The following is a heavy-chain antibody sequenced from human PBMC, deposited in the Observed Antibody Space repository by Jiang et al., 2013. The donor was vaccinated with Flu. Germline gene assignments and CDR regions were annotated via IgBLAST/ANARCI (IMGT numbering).Heavy chain of an antibody. D-gene: IGHD6-19*01. Sequence: GLVWVSRINSDGSSTSYADSVKGRFTISRDNAKNTLYLQMNSLRAEDTAVYYCARDLESGYSSGWYSAPDYWGQGTLVTVSS. CDR3: ARDLESGYSSGWYSAPDY. V-gene: IGHV3-74*01. CDR2: INSDGSST. J-gene: IGHJ4*02.